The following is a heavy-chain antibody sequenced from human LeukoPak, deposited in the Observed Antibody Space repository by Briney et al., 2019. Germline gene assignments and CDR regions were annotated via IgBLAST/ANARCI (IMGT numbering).Heavy chain of an antibody. J-gene: IGHJ4*02. CDR1: GFTFSNAW. D-gene: IGHD3-9*01. V-gene: IGHV3-15*01. CDR2: IKSKTDGGTT. CDR3: TTSPTLYYDILTGYSDY. Sequence: GGSLRLSCAASGFTFSNAWMSWVRQAPGKGLEWVGRIKSKTDGGTTDYAAPVKGRFSISREDSENTLYVQMDSLRTEDTAVYYCTTSPTLYYDILTGYSDYWGQGTLVTVSS.